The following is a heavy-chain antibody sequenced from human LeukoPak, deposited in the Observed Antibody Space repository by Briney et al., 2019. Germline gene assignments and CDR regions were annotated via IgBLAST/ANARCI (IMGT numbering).Heavy chain of an antibody. V-gene: IGHV3-73*01. D-gene: IGHD2-21*01. J-gene: IGHJ4*02. CDR1: GFTFSSYS. CDR3: MSMSVQNCFGDCYGRS. CDR2: IRTKTNNYAT. Sequence: GGSLRLSCAASGFTFSSYSMNWVRQASGRGLERVGRIRTKTNNYATAYAASVNGRFTVTRDDSKNTAYLQMNSLRTEDTAIYYCMSMSVQNCFGDCYGRSWGQGTLVTVSS.